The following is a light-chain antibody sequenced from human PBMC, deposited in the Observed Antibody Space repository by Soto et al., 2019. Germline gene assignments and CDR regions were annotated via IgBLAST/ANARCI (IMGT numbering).Light chain of an antibody. CDR1: QGIRNY. CDR3: QKYNSALT. J-gene: IGKJ5*01. Sequence: DIQMTQSPSSLSASVGDRVTITCRASQGIRNYLAWYQQKPGKVPKVLIYVASTLQSGVPSRFSGSGSGTDFTLTISSLQPEDVATYFCQKYNSALTLGQGTRLEIK. V-gene: IGKV1-27*01. CDR2: VAS.